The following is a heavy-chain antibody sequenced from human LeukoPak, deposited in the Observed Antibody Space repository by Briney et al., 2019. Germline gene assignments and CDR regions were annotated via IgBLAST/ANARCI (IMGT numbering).Heavy chain of an antibody. CDR3: AKEMTTISMFDY. J-gene: IGHJ4*02. CDR2: IWYDESNK. CDR1: GFSSYG. V-gene: IGHV3-30*02. D-gene: IGHD5-24*01. Sequence: GGSLRLSCAASGFSSYGMHWVRQAPGKGLEWVAVIWYDESNKYYADSVKGRFTISRDDSKNTLYLQMNSLRAEDTAVYYCAKEMTTISMFDYWGQGTLVTVSS.